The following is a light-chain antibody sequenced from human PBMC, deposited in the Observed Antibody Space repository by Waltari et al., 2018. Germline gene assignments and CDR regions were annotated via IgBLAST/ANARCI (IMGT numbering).Light chain of an antibody. CDR2: DVS. CDR1: SSDVGGYNY. CDR3: CSYAGSYTEV. J-gene: IGLJ1*01. V-gene: IGLV2-11*01. Sequence: QSALTQPRSASGSPGQSVTISCTGTSSDVGGYNYVSWYQQHPGKAPKLMIYDVSKRPSGVPDRFSGSKSGNTASLTISGLQAEDEADYYCCSYAGSYTEVFGTGTKVTVL.